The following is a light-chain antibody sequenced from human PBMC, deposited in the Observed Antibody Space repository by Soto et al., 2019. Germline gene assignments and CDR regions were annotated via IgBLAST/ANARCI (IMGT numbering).Light chain of an antibody. Sequence: EIVMTQSPATLSVSPGERATLSCRARQSVSSNLAWYQQKPAQAPRLLIYGASTRATGIPATFSGSGSGTEFTITISSLRYEDFAVSYCQQYNNWPPLTFGGGTKVEIK. V-gene: IGKV3-15*01. CDR2: GAS. J-gene: IGKJ4*01. CDR1: QSVSSN. CDR3: QQYNNWPPLT.